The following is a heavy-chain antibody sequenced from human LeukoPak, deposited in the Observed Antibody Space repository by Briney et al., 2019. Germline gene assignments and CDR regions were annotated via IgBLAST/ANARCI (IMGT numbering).Heavy chain of an antibody. J-gene: IGHJ4*02. CDR3: ARDGSYYYDSSGYFDY. CDR1: GFTFSSYW. V-gene: IGHV3-7*04. CDR2: IKQDGSEK. D-gene: IGHD3-22*01. Sequence: GGSLRHSCAASGFTFSSYWMSWVRQAPGKGLEWVANIKQDGSEKYYVDSVKGRFTISRDNAKNSLYLQMNSLRAEDTAVYYCARDGSYYYDSSGYFDYWGQGTLVTVSS.